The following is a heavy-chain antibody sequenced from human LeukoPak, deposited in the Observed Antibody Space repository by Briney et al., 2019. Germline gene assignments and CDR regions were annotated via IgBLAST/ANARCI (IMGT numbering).Heavy chain of an antibody. J-gene: IGHJ4*02. CDR1: GFTFSTYA. CDR2: ISGSGGST. CDR3: AKHRDSGWYSPFDY. V-gene: IGHV3-23*01. Sequence: GGSLRLSCAASGFTFSTYAMSWVRQAPGKGLEWVSAISGSGGSTYYADSVKGRFTISRDNSKNTLYLQMNSLRAEDTAVYYCAKHRDSGWYSPFDYWGQRTLVTVSS. D-gene: IGHD6-19*01.